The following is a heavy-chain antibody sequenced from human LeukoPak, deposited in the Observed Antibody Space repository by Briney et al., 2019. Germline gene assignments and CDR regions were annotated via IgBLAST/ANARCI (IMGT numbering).Heavy chain of an antibody. CDR1: GFTFNNYA. CDR3: AKAGWYSSKSHATYDDAIDI. V-gene: IGHV3-23*01. D-gene: IGHD6-13*01. CDR2: IDNHGGST. J-gene: IGHJ3*02. Sequence: GGSLRLSCAASGFTFNNYAMNWVRQAPGKGLEWVSAIDNHGGSTYYADSVKGRFTISRDNSKNTLYLQMNSLRAEDTALYYCAKAGWYSSKSHATYDDAIDIWGQGTLVTVSS.